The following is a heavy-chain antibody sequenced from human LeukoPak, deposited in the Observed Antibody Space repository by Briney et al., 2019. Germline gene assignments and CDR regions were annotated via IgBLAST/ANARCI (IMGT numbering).Heavy chain of an antibody. J-gene: IGHJ6*02. D-gene: IGHD3-22*01. Sequence: GRSLGLSCSASGFTFDDYAMHWVRQAPGKGLEWVSGITWNRDNIGYGDSVKGRFTISRDNVKNVLYLQMTSLRPEDTALYYCAKDLSSAITSALVLDVWGQGTTVIVSS. CDR1: GFTFDDYA. V-gene: IGHV3-9*01. CDR2: ITWNRDNI. CDR3: AKDLSSAITSALVLDV.